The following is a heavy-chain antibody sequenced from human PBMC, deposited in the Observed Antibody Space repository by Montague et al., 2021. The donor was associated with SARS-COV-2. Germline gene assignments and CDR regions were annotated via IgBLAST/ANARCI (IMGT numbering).Heavy chain of an antibody. D-gene: IGHD1-20*01. CDR3: GRQGVFSYKWGDN. CDR2: VYHGGRT. J-gene: IGHJ4*02. Sequence: SETLSLTCAVSGGSISSSNYWICVRQPPGKGLEWIGEVYHGGRTNYKPSLKSRDTITVDKSKNQRSLKRSSVTAADTAVYYSGRQGVFSYKWGDNWGQGTLVTVSS. V-gene: IGHV4-4*02. CDR1: GGSISSSNY.